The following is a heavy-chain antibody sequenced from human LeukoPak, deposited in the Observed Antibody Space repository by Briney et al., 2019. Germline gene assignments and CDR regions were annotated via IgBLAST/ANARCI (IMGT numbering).Heavy chain of an antibody. J-gene: IGHJ5*02. CDR3: ARRGRYCSGGSCFIGLFDP. CDR1: GGSIGSSSYY. Sequence: SETLSLTCTVSGGSIGSSSYYWGWIRQPPGKGLEWIGSIYYSGVTYYNPSLKSRVTISVDTSKNQFSLKLSSVTAADTAVYYCARRGRYCSGGSCFIGLFDPWGQGTLVTVSS. V-gene: IGHV4-39*01. CDR2: IYYSGVT. D-gene: IGHD2-15*01.